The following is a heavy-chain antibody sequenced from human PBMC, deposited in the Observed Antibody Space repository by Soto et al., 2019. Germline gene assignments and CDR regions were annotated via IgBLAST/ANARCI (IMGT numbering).Heavy chain of an antibody. J-gene: IGHJ4*02. V-gene: IGHV4-30-2*01. D-gene: IGHD3-22*01. CDR2: IYHSGST. CDR3: ARGSGYLDY. CDR1: GGSISSGGYS. Sequence: SETLSLTCAVSGGSISSGGYSWIWIRQPPGKGLEWIGYIYHSGSTYYNPSLKSRVTISVDRSKNQFSLKLSSVTAADTAVYYCARGSGYLDYWGQGTLVTVSS.